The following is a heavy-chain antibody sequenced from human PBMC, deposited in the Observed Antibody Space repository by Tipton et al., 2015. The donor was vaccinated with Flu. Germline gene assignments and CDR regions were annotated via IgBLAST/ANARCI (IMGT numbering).Heavy chain of an antibody. J-gene: IGHJ4*02. CDR1: GFTFSSYS. D-gene: IGHD2-2*01. CDR3: ARVPAIYYFDY. Sequence: SLRLSCAASGFTFSSYSMNWVRQAPGKGLEWVSSISSSSYIYYADSVKGRFTISRDNAKNSLYLQMNSLRAEDTAVYYCARVPAIYYFDYWGQGTLVTVSS. V-gene: IGHV3-21*01. CDR2: ISSSSYI.